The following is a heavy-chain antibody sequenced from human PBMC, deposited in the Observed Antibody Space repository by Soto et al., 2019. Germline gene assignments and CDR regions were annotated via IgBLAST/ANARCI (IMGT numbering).Heavy chain of an antibody. CDR2: FYYSGIT. D-gene: IGHD1-26*01. CDR1: GGSVSSGNYY. J-gene: IGHJ1*01. V-gene: IGHV4-61*01. CDR3: AVPPPWEPRPFQH. Sequence: SETLSLTCTVSGGSVSSGNYYWSWIRQPPGKGLEWIGYFYYSGITNYNPSLKNRVTISVDTSKNQFSLNLSSVTAADTAVYYCAVPPPWEPRPFQHWGQGTLVTVSS.